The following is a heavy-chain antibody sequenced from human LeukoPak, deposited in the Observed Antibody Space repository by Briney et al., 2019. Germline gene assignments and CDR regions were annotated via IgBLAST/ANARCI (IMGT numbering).Heavy chain of an antibody. CDR2: INPNSGGT. J-gene: IGHJ4*02. Sequence: ASVKVSCKASGYTFTGYYMHWVRQAPGQGLEWMGWINPNSGGTNYAQKFQGRGTMTRDTSISTAYMELSRLRSDDTAVYYCARDPAAAGYSGYDYPQLDDYWGQGTLVTVSS. CDR1: GYTFTGYY. V-gene: IGHV1-2*02. CDR3: ARDPAAAGYSGYDYPQLDDY. D-gene: IGHD5-12*01.